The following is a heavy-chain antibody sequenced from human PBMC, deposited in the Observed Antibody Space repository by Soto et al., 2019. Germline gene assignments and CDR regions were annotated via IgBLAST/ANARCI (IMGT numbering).Heavy chain of an antibody. J-gene: IGHJ4*02. Sequence: ASVKVSCKASGYTFTSYAMHWVRQAPGQRLEWMGWINAGNGNTKYSQKFQGRVTITRDTSATTAYMELSSLRSEDTAVYFCVRVTSNCPSSSCHFDYWGQGTQVTVSS. CDR1: GYTFTSYA. CDR2: INAGNGNT. V-gene: IGHV1-3*01. D-gene: IGHD6-19*01. CDR3: VRVTSNCPSSSCHFDY.